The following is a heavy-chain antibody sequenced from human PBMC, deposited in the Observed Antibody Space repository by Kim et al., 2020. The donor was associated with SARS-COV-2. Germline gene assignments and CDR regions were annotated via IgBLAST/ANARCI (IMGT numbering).Heavy chain of an antibody. Sequence: TYLTPSLKSRVTLSVDTSKNQFSRHLTSVTAADTAVYFCARRDTAWFDPWGQGILVTVSS. CDR2: T. V-gene: IGHV4-28*01. CDR3: ARRDTAWFDP. J-gene: IGHJ5*02.